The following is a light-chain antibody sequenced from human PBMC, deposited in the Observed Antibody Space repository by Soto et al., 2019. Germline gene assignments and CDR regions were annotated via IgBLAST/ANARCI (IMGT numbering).Light chain of an antibody. CDR2: EVN. V-gene: IGLV2-8*01. J-gene: IGLJ1*01. CDR3: LSYGGSNNYV. Sequence: QSVLTQPPSASGSPGLSVTISCTGTYSDVGGHNYVSWYQQRPGKAPKLMIYEVNKRPSGVPDRFSGSKSGSTASLTVSGLQADDEADYYCLSYGGSNNYVFGTGTKVTVL. CDR1: YSDVGGHNY.